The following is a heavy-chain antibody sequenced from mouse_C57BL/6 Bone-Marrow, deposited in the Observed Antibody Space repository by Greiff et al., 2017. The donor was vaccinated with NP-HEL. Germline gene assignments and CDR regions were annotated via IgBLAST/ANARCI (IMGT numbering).Heavy chain of an antibody. J-gene: IGHJ2*01. CDR3: AGDYGSSLDY. CDR1: GFTFSDYY. Sequence: EVQVVQSEGGLVQPGSSMKLSCTASGFTFSDYYMPWVRQVPEKGLEWVANINYDGSSTYYLDSLTSRFIISSDNARNILYLQMDSVKSEDTATYYCAGDYGSSLDYWGQGTTLTVAS. V-gene: IGHV5-16*01. CDR2: INYDGSST. D-gene: IGHD1-1*01.